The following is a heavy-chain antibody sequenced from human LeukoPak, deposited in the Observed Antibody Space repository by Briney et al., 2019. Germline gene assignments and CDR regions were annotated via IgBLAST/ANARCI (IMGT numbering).Heavy chain of an antibody. D-gene: IGHD2-21*02. V-gene: IGHV3-23*01. Sequence: GGSLRLSCAASGFTFSSYAMSWVRQAPGKGLEWVSAFSGSGGSTYYADSVKGRFTISRDDSKNTLYLQMNSLRAEDTAVYYCAKFGGDTYYYYYMDVWGKGTTVTISS. J-gene: IGHJ6*03. CDR3: AKFGGDTYYYYYMDV. CDR1: GFTFSSYA. CDR2: FSGSGGST.